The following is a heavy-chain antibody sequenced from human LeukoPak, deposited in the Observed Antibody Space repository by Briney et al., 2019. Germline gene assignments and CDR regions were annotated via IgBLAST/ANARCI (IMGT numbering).Heavy chain of an antibody. J-gene: IGHJ4*02. V-gene: IGHV3-53*01. Sequence: PGGSLRLSCAASGFTVSSNYMSWVRQAPGKGLEWVSVIYSGGDTYYADSVKGRFTTSRDNAKNSLYLQMNSLRDEDTAVYYCARGGVCSGTSCYYVYWGQGTLVTVSS. CDR1: GFTVSSNY. CDR3: ARGGVCSGTSCYYVY. CDR2: IYSGGDT. D-gene: IGHD2-2*01.